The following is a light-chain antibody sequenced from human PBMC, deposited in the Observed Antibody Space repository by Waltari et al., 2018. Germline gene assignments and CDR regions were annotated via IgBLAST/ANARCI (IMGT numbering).Light chain of an antibody. CDR1: QSVSSSY. J-gene: IGKJ2*02. Sequence: EMVLTQSPGTLSLSPGEGATLSCRASQSVSSSYLDWYQQKPGQAPRLLIYGSSSRATGIPDRFSGSGSGTDFTLTISRLEPEDFAVYYCQQYVSSPPWTFGQGTKLEIK. CDR3: QQYVSSPPWT. V-gene: IGKV3-20*01. CDR2: GSS.